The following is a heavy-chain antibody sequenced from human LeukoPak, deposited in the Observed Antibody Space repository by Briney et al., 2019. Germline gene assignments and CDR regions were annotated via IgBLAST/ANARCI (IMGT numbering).Heavy chain of an antibody. CDR2: IHTTGST. V-gene: IGHV4-4*07. CDR1: GASISSYY. CDR3: ARDAYYYGSESYFFDF. D-gene: IGHD3-10*01. Sequence: SETLSLTCTVSGASISSYYWGWIRQPAGKGLEWIGRIHTTGSTNYNPSLKSRVTMSVDMSKNQFSLKLSSVTAADTAVYYCARDAYYYGSESYFFDFWGQGTLVTVSS. J-gene: IGHJ4*02.